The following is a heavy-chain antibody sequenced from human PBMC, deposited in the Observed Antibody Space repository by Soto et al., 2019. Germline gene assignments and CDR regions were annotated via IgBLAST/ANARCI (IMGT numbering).Heavy chain of an antibody. CDR2: INPSGGST. CDR3: ARGGLLDYDILTGYLIFDY. V-gene: IGHV1-46*01. J-gene: IGHJ4*02. D-gene: IGHD3-9*01. Sequence: ASVKVSCKASGYTFTSYYMHWVRQAPGQGLEWMGIINPSGGSTSYAQKFQGRVTMTRDTSTSTVYMELNSLRSEDTAVYYCARGGLLDYDILTGYLIFDYWGQGTLVTVSS. CDR1: GYTFTSYY.